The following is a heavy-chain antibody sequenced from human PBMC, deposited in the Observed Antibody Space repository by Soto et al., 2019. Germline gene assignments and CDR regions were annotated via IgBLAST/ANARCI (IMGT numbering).Heavy chain of an antibody. CDR1: GYTFTSYG. V-gene: IGHV1-18*01. Sequence: GASVKVSCKASGYTFTSYGISWVRQAPGQGLEWMGWISAYNGNTNYAQKLQGRVTMTTDTSTSTAYMELRSLRSDDTAVYYCSRDLRVRNIVVVPAAMGLDYWGQGTLVTVSS. CDR3: SRDLRVRNIVVVPAAMGLDY. D-gene: IGHD2-2*01. CDR2: ISAYNGNT. J-gene: IGHJ4*02.